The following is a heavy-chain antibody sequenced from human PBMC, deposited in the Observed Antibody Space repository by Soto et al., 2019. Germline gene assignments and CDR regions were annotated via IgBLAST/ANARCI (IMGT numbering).Heavy chain of an antibody. Sequence: GGSLRLSCAASGFTFSRNWMHWVRQAPGKGLVWLSRINSDGTTTTYADSVKGRFTISRDNSKNTLYLQMNNLRDEDTAVYYCAKEEQQRPLDVWGKGTTVTVSS. CDR2: INSDGTTT. CDR1: GFTFSRNW. V-gene: IGHV3-74*01. J-gene: IGHJ6*04. D-gene: IGHD6-13*01. CDR3: AKEEQQRPLDV.